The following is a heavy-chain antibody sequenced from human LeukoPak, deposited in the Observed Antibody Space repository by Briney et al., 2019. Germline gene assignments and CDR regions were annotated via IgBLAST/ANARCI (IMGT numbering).Heavy chain of an antibody. Sequence: GGSLRLSCAASGFTFSSYSMNWVRQAPGKGLEWVSSISSSSSYIYYADSVKGRFTISRDNAKNSLYLQMNSLRAEDTAVYYCARVEYYSSGSYYGTGKYWGQGTLVTVSS. V-gene: IGHV3-21*01. J-gene: IGHJ4*02. CDR3: ARVEYYSSGSYYGTGKY. D-gene: IGHD3-10*01. CDR1: GFTFSSYS. CDR2: ISSSSSYI.